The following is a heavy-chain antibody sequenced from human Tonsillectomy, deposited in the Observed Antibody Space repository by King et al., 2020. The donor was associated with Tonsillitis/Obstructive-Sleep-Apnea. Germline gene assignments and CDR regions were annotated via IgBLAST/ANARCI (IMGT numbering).Heavy chain of an antibody. CDR3: TKDNYYDFWSGYCFDY. Sequence: VQLVESGGGLVQPGRSLRLSCAASGFAFDDFAMHWVRQAPGKGLEWVSGISWNSGNIVYADSVKGRFTISRDNAKNSLYLQMNSLRAEDTALYYCTKDNYYDFWSGYCFDYWGQGTLVTVSS. D-gene: IGHD3-3*01. J-gene: IGHJ4*02. CDR2: ISWNSGNI. V-gene: IGHV3-9*01. CDR1: GFAFDDFA.